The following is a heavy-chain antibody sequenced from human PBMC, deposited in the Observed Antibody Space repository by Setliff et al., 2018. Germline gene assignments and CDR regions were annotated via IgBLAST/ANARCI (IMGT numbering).Heavy chain of an antibody. CDR3: TTDPYWSDY. D-gene: IGHD2-8*02. CDR1: GFTFTNSW. V-gene: IGHV3-15*01. Sequence: LSCAASGFTFTNSWMNWVRQAPGKGLEWVGRIKSKPDGGTTDYAAPVKGRFTISRDDSESTLYLQMNSLKTEDTAVYYCTTDPYWSDYWGQGTLVTVSS. J-gene: IGHJ4*02. CDR2: IKSKPDGGTT.